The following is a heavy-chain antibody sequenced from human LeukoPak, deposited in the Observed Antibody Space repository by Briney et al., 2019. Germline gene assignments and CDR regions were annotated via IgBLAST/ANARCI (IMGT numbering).Heavy chain of an antibody. V-gene: IGHV4-39*06. D-gene: IGHD3-3*01. CDR3: ARVEGYYYMDV. CDR2: IYYSGST. J-gene: IGHJ6*03. CDR1: GGSISSSSYY. Sequence: PSETLSLTCTVSGGSISSSSYYWGWIRQPPGRGVEWIGSIYYSGSTYYNPSLKSRVTISVDTSNNQFALKLNSVSAADTAVYYCARVEGYYYMDVWGKGTTVTVSS.